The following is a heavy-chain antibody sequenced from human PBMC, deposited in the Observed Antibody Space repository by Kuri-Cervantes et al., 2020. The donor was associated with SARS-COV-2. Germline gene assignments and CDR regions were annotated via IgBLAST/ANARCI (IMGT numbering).Heavy chain of an antibody. Sequence: GESLKISCAASGFTFRNYSLNWVRQAPGKGLEWVSVIYSGGSTYYADSVKGRFTISRDNSKNTLYLQMNSLRAEDTAVYYCARGAGISGWFDWGQGTLVTVSS. CDR3: ARGAGISGWFD. CDR1: GFTFRNYS. J-gene: IGHJ4*02. D-gene: IGHD6-19*01. CDR2: IYSGGST. V-gene: IGHV3-53*01.